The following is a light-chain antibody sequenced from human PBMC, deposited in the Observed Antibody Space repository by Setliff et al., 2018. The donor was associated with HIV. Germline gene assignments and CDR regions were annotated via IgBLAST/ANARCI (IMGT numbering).Light chain of an antibody. CDR1: INNIDSYNR. V-gene: IGLV2-23*02. J-gene: IGLJ1*01. CDR3: CSYAGTDTFVV. Sequence: QSALTQPPSVSGSPGQSIIISCTGTINNIDSYNRVSWYQQRPGTAPKLIIFEVNKGPSGVSNRFSGSKSGSTASLAISGLQADDEGDYYCCSYAGTDTFVVFGTGTKVTVL. CDR2: EVN.